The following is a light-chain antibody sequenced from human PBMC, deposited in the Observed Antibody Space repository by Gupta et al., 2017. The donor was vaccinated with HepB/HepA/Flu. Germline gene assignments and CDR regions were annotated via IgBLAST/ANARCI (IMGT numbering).Light chain of an antibody. Sequence: QSVLTQPPSVSAAPGQKVTISCSGSSSNIENNYVSWYQHLPGTAPKLLIYDNKKRPSGMPDRFSGSKSGTTTPLVITGLQTGDEADYYCASWDNSLSAAVFGTGTKVTVL. CDR3: ASWDNSLSAAV. CDR1: SSNIENNY. V-gene: IGLV1-51*01. CDR2: DNK. J-gene: IGLJ1*01.